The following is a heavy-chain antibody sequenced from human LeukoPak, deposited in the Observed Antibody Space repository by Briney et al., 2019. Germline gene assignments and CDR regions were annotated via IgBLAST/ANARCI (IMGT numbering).Heavy chain of an antibody. CDR2: ISYDGSNK. CDR1: GFTFSSYG. J-gene: IGHJ3*01. D-gene: IGHD5-18*01. V-gene: IGHV3-30*03. Sequence: GRSLRLSCAASGFTFSSYGMHWVRQAPGKGLEWVAVISYDGSNKKYADSVKGRFTISRDNSKNTLYLQMNSLRAEDTAVYYCARSRCGTTYGCDDTFDFWGQGTMVTVSS. CDR3: ARSRCGTTYGCDDTFDF.